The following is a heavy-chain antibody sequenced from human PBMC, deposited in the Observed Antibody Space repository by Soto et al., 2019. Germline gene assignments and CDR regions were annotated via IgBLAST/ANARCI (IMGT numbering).Heavy chain of an antibody. CDR3: ARDTLGRAYDFLR. Sequence: EVQLVESGGGLVQPGGSLRLSCAASGFTVSNLYMTWVRQAPGKGLQWVAVISSGGSTYYADSVKGRFTISRDNSKNTLYLEMNGLRTEYTSVYYCARDTLGRAYDFLRGGQGTLVTVSS. D-gene: IGHD3-3*01. CDR1: GFTVSNLY. V-gene: IGHV3-66*01. CDR2: ISSGGST. J-gene: IGHJ4*02.